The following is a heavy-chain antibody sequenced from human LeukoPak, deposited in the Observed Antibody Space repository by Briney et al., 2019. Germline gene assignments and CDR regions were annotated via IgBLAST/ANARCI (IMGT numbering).Heavy chain of an antibody. CDR3: AKYYYDSSGYYNYFDY. V-gene: IGHV3-66*01. Sequence: PGGSLRLSCAASGFTVSSNYMSWVRQAPGKGLEWVSVIYSGGSTYYADSVKGRFTISRDNSKNTLYLQMNSLRAEDTAVYYCAKYYYDSSGYYNYFDYWGQGTLVTVSS. D-gene: IGHD3-22*01. J-gene: IGHJ4*02. CDR2: IYSGGST. CDR1: GFTVSSNY.